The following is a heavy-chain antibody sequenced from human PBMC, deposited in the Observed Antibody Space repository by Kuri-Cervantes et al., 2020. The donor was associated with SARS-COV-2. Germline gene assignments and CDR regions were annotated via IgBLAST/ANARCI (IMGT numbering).Heavy chain of an antibody. D-gene: IGHD2-21*01. CDR2: IIPIFGTA. CDR3: ASGGYSYGWPSMAYCGGDCYSGSVY. CDR1: GGTFSSYA. V-gene: IGHV1-69*05. Sequence: GGSLRLSCKASGGTFSSYAISWVRQAPGQGLEWMGGIIPIFGTANYAQKFQGRVTITTDESTSTAYMELSSLRSEDTAVYYCASGGYSYGWPSMAYCGGDCYSGSVYWGQGTLVTVSS. J-gene: IGHJ4*02.